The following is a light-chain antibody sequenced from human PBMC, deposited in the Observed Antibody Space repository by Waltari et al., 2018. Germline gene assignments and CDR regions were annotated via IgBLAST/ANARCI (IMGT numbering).Light chain of an antibody. Sequence: EVVLTQSPGTLSLSPGERATLSCRANQTITGSWLTWYQQKPGQAPRLLIYGASTSVTGIPDRFSGSGSGTDFTLTIGRLEPEDFAVYYCQQYDGSSVTFGGGTKMEIK. CDR1: QTITGSW. CDR3: QQYDGSSVT. V-gene: IGKV3-20*01. CDR2: GAS. J-gene: IGKJ4*01.